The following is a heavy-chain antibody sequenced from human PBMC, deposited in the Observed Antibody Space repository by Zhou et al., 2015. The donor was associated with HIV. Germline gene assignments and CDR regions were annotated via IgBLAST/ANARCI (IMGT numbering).Heavy chain of an antibody. J-gene: IGHJ6*02. CDR2: ITPILGTT. Sequence: QVQLVQSGTEVKKPGSSVKVSCKTSGDTFSAYSISWVRQAPGQGLEWMGVITPILGTTKYAQKFQGRLTFSADRSTSTAYMELKSLRYDDTAVYYCARGYCDSTNCYLGVSYTYYYGMDVWGQGTAVTVSS. CDR1: GDTFSAYS. V-gene: IGHV1-69*06. CDR3: ARGYCDSTNCYLGVSYTYYYGMDV. D-gene: IGHD2-2*01.